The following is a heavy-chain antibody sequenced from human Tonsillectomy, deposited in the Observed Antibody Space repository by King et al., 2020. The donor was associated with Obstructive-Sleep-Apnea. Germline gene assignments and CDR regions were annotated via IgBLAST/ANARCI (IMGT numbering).Heavy chain of an antibody. J-gene: IGHJ3*02. CDR3: ATGVDILGRDAFDI. D-gene: IGHD3-9*01. Sequence: QLQESGPGLVKPSETLSLTCTVSGGSITSSSYYWGWIRQPPGKGLEWIGSIYYSGTTYYNPSLKSRVTISVDTSKNQFSLKLSSVTAADTAVYYCATGVDILGRDAFDIWGQGTMVTVSS. V-gene: IGHV4-39*07. CDR2: IYYSGTT. CDR1: GGSITSSSYY.